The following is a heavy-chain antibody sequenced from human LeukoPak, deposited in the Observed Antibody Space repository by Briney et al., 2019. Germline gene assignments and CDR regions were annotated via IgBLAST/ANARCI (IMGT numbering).Heavy chain of an antibody. V-gene: IGHV1-2*02. CDR3: ARVLYYYDSSGYYDY. J-gene: IGHJ4*02. CDR2: INPNSGGA. Sequence: ASVTVSCKASGYTFTGYYMHWVRLAPGPGLEWMGWINPNSGGANYAQKFQGRVTMTRDTSISTAYMELSRLRSDDAAVYYCARVLYYYDSSGYYDYWGQGTLVTVS. CDR1: GYTFTGYY. D-gene: IGHD3-22*01.